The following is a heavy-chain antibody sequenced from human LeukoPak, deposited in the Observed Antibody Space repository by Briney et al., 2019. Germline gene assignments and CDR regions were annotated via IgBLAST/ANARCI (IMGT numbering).Heavy chain of an antibody. D-gene: IGHD1-26*01. V-gene: IGHV4-59*12. J-gene: IGHJ4*02. CDR1: GGSISPYY. CDR2: IYYSGST. Sequence: PSETLSLTCTVSGGSISPYYWSWIRQPPGKGLEYIGYIYYSGSTNYNPSLKSRVTMSVDTSKNQFSLKLSSVTAADTAVYYCARSSGSYPGYYFDYWGQGTLVTVSS. CDR3: ARSSGSYPGYYFDY.